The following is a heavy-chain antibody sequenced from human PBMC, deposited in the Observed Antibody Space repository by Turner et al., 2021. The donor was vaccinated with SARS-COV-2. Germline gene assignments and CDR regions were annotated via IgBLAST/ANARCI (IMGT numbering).Heavy chain of an antibody. J-gene: IGHJ6*02. D-gene: IGHD3-22*01. CDR1: GGSISSSSYY. CDR3: ARRLVVQGTDDYSYYYGMDV. CDR2: IYYSGST. Sequence: QLQLQESGPGLVKPSETLSLTCTVSGGSISSSSYYWGWIRQPPGKGLEWIGNIYYSGSTYYNPSLKSRVTISVDTSKNPFSLKLSSVTATDTAVYYCARRLVVQGTDDYSYYYGMDVWGQGTTVTVSS. V-gene: IGHV4-39*01.